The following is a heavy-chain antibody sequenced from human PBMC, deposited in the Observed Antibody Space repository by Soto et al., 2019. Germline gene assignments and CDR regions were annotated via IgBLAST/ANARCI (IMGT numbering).Heavy chain of an antibody. J-gene: IGHJ5*02. D-gene: IGHD4-17*01. CDR1: GGSFSGYY. V-gene: IGHV4-34*01. CDR3: ARGYDYGDPRPLTTVLDP. CDR2: INHSGST. Sequence: SETLSLTCAVYGGSFSGYYWSWIRQPPGKGLEWIGEINHSGSTNYNPSLKSRVTISVDTSKNQFSLKLSSVTAADTAVYYCARGYDYGDPRPLTTVLDPWGQGTLVTVSS.